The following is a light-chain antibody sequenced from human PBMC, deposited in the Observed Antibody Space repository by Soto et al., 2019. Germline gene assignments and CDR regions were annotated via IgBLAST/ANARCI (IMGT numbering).Light chain of an antibody. Sequence: DIQMTQSPSTLSASVGDRVTITCRASQGISSYLAWYQQKPGKAPKLLIYTASTLQSGVPSRFSGSGSGTEFTLTISSLQPEDFATYYCQQLDNYPRTFGQGTKVDNK. V-gene: IGKV1-9*01. J-gene: IGKJ1*01. CDR2: TAS. CDR3: QQLDNYPRT. CDR1: QGISSY.